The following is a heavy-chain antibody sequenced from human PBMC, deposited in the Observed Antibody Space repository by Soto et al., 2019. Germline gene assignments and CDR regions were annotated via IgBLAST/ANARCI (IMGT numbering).Heavy chain of an antibody. CDR2: IYYSGGS. J-gene: IGHJ5*02. CDR1: GASISSSRHF. D-gene: IGHD4-17*01. CDR3: ARHSPTVTLNWFDP. V-gene: IGHV4-39*01. Sequence: PSETLSLTCTVSGASISSSRHFWGWIRQPPGKGLEWIGSIYYSGGSYYNPSLKSRVTTSLDTSNNQFSLKLTSVTTADTAVYYCARHSPTVTLNWFDPWGQGTLVTVSS.